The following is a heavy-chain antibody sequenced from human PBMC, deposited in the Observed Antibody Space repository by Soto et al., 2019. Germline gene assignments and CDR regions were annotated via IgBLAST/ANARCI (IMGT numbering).Heavy chain of an antibody. D-gene: IGHD4-17*01. Sequence: PSETLSLTCSFSGDSVTSHYLTWIRQSPEKGLEWIGYMHYTGFSHYNPSLKSRVTISVDKSKNQFSLKLGSVTAADTAVYYCARTGHYGDYILDWGQGTLVTVSS. CDR2: MHYTGFS. J-gene: IGHJ4*02. CDR1: GDSVTSHY. V-gene: IGHV4-59*02. CDR3: ARTGHYGDYILD.